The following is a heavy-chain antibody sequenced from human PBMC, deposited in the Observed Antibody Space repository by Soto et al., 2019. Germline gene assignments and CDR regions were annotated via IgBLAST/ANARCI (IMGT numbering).Heavy chain of an antibody. V-gene: IGHV1-24*01. CDR1: GYTLTELS. CDR3: ATVDSSGQYYYYGMDV. D-gene: IGHD3-22*01. Sequence: ASVKVSCKVSGYTLTELSIHWVRQAPGKGLEWMGGFDPEDGETIYAQKFQGRVTMTEDTSTDTAYMELSSLRSEDTAVYYCATVDSSGQYYYYGMDVWGQGTTVTVSS. CDR2: FDPEDGET. J-gene: IGHJ6*02.